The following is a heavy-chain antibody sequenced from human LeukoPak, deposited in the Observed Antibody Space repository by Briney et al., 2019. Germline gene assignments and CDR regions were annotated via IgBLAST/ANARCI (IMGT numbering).Heavy chain of an antibody. CDR3: ARKFRYRSSAYNPHYYDY. J-gene: IGHJ4*02. CDR1: GFTFDDHG. Sequence: GGSLRLSCAASGFTFDDHGMAWVRHIPGKGLEWVSGINWNGGSTGYADSVRGRFTISRDNAKNSLYLQMNSLRDEDTALYFCARKFRYRSSAYNPHYYDYWGQGTLVTVSS. CDR2: INWNGGST. V-gene: IGHV3-20*04. D-gene: IGHD6-6*01.